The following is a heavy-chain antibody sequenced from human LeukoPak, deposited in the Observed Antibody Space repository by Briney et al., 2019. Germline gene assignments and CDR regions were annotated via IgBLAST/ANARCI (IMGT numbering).Heavy chain of an antibody. Sequence: GGSLRLSCAASGFTFSSYAMSWVRQAPGKGLEWVSAISGSGGSTHYADSVKGRFTISRDNSKNTLYLQMNSLRAEDTAVYYCAKARSNGDAFDYWGQGTLVTVSS. J-gene: IGHJ4*02. V-gene: IGHV3-23*01. CDR1: GFTFSSYA. CDR3: AKARSNGDAFDY. CDR2: ISGSGGST. D-gene: IGHD4-17*01.